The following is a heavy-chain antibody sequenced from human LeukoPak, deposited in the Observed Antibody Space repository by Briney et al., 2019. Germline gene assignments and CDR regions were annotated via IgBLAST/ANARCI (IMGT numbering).Heavy chain of an antibody. V-gene: IGHV1-18*01. J-gene: IGHJ5*02. CDR2: ISAYNGNT. D-gene: IGHD6-6*01. CDR1: GYTFTSYG. CDR3: ARDLGSSSSDWFDP. Sequence: ASVKVSCKASGYTFTSYGISWVRQAPGQGLEWMGWISAYNGNTNYAQKLQGRVTMTTDTSTTTAYMELRSMRSDDTAVYYCARDLGSSSSDWFDPWGQGTLVTVSS.